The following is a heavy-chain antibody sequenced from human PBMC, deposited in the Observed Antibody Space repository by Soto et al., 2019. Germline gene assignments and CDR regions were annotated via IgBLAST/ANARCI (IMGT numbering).Heavy chain of an antibody. CDR1: GFTFSNYW. V-gene: IGHV3-7*01. J-gene: IGHJ4*02. Sequence: EVQLVESGGDLVQPGGSLSLSCVASGFTFSNYWVNWVRQAPGMGLEWVAGIKEDASEKNYVDSVKGRFSITKDNAKTSLFLQLNSLRAEDAAVYYCATAIDAPFAKYDYWGQGTVVPVSP. CDR2: IKEDASEK. CDR3: ATAIDAPFAKYDY. D-gene: IGHD2-21*01.